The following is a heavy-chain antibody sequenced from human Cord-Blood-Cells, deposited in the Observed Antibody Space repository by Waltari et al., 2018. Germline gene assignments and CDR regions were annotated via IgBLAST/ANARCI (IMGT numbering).Heavy chain of an antibody. CDR1: GGSFSGYY. V-gene: IGHV4-34*01. CDR2: INHSGST. CDR3: ARQITYCSSTSCYYFDY. J-gene: IGHJ4*02. Sequence: QVQLQQWGAGLLKPSETLSLTCAVYGGSFSGYYWSWIRQPPGKGLEWIGEINHSGSTNYNPSLKSRVTISVDTSKNQFSLKPSSVTAADTAVYYCARQITYCSSTSCYYFDYWGQGTLVTVSS. D-gene: IGHD2-2*01.